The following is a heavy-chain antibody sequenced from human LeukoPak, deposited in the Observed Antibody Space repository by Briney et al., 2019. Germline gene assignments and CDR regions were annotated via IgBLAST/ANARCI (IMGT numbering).Heavy chain of an antibody. CDR3: ASRGVMGYYYGMDV. Sequence: PSETLSLTCTVSGGSISSSSYYWGWIRQPPGKGLEWIGSIYYSGSTYYNPSLKSRVTISVDTSKNQFSLKLSSVTAADTAVYYCASRGVMGYYYGMDVWGQGTTVTVSS. D-gene: IGHD3-10*01. V-gene: IGHV4-39*01. CDR2: IYYSGST. CDR1: GGSISSSSYY. J-gene: IGHJ6*02.